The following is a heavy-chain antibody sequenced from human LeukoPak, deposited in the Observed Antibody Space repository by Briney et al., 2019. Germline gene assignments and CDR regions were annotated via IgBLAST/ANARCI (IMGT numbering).Heavy chain of an antibody. D-gene: IGHD6-19*01. CDR2: ISAYNGNT. Sequence: ASVKVSCKASGYTFTSYGISWVRQAPGQGLEWMGWISAYNGNTNYAQKLQGRVTMTRDTSISTAYMELSRLRSDDTAVYYCARELSSGWYGVDYWGQGTLVTVSS. CDR1: GYTFTSYG. J-gene: IGHJ4*02. V-gene: IGHV1-18*01. CDR3: ARELSSGWYGVDY.